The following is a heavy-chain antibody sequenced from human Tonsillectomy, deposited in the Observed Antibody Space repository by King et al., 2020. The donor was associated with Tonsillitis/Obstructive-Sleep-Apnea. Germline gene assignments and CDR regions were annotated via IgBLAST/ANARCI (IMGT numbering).Heavy chain of an antibody. CDR3: ARGYCTHRVCDYYYYLDV. V-gene: IGHV1-69*09. J-gene: IGHJ6*03. D-gene: IGHD2-8*01. CDR2: IIPILGLA. Sequence: QLVQSGAEVKKPGSSVKVSCKASGGTFSISAMSWVRQAPGQGLEWMGRIIPILGLANYAQKFQSRVTITADKSTSTVNMELSSLRSEHTAVYYCARGYCTHRVCDYYYYLDVWGKGTPVTVSS. CDR1: GGTFSISA.